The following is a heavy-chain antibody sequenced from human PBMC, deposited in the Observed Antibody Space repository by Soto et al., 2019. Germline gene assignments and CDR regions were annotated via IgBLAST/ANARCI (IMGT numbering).Heavy chain of an antibody. Sequence: QVQLVQSGAEVKKPGASVKVSCKASGYTFTSYYMHWVRQAPGQGLEWMGIINPSGGSTSYAQKFLGRVTMTRDTSTSTVYMELSSLRSEDTAVYYCASLRGIAARQPYYYGMDVWGQGTTVTVSS. V-gene: IGHV1-46*01. D-gene: IGHD6-6*01. CDR1: GYTFTSYY. CDR2: INPSGGST. CDR3: ASLRGIAARQPYYYGMDV. J-gene: IGHJ6*02.